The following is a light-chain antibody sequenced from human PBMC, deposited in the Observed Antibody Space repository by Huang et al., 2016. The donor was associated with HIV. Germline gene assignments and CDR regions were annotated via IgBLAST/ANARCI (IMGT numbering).Light chain of an antibody. V-gene: IGKV3-15*01. CDR2: GSS. CDR1: KSVSTN. Sequence: IVMTHSPATLSLSPGERATLPCRANKSVSTNFAWYRQRFGQAPRPLIDGSSTRASGLPARFSGSGYGTDFTLTISSLQSEDGAVYFCQQYNNWRLSFGGGTKVDI. CDR3: QQYNNWRLS. J-gene: IGKJ4*01.